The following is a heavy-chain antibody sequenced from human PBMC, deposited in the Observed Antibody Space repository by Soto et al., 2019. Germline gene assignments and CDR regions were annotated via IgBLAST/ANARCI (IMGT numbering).Heavy chain of an antibody. V-gene: IGHV1-69*13. J-gene: IGHJ5*02. CDR1: GGTFSSYA. Sequence: SVRVSCKASGGTFSSYAISWVRQAPGQGLEWMGGIIPIFGTANYAQKFQGRVTINADESTSTAYMELSSLRSEDTAVYYCAVPCGGIANWFDPWGQGTLVTVSS. CDR2: IIPIFGTA. D-gene: IGHD2-15*01. CDR3: AVPCGGIANWFDP.